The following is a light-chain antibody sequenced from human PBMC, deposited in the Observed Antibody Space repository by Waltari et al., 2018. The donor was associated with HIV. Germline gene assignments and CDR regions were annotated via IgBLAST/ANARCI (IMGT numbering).Light chain of an antibody. Sequence: QYALTQPASVSGSPGQSITISCTRTSSDLGGYDIVAWFQQHPGKAPKVLIYEVTKRPSWVSNRFSGSKSGNTASLTISGLQAEDEADYYCCSYAGGTTSVFGGGTKLTVL. CDR2: EVT. CDR1: SSDLGGYDI. J-gene: IGLJ3*02. V-gene: IGLV2-23*02. CDR3: CSYAGGTTSV.